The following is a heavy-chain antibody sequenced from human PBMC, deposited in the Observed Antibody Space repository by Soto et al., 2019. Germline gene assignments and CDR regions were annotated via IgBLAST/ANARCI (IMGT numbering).Heavy chain of an antibody. J-gene: IGHJ5*02. CDR3: ALTRRVRYSFDP. CDR1: GYTYTSYG. V-gene: IGHV1-18*01. CDR2: ISAYNGNT. Sequence: ASVKVSCQTSGYTYTSYGISWVRQAPGQGLEWMGWISAYNGNTNYAQKLQGRVTMTTDTSTSTAYMELRSLRSDDTAVYYCALTRRVRYSFDPWGQGTLVTVSS. D-gene: IGHD7-27*01.